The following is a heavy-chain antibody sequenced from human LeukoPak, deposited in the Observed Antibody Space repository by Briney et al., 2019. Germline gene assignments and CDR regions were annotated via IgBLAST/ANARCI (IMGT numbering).Heavy chain of an antibody. V-gene: IGHV4-34*01. Sequence: SSETLSLTCAVYGGSFSGYYWSWIRQPPGKGLEWIGEINHSGSTNYNPSLKSRVTISVDTSKDQFSLKLSSVTAADTAVYYCASVYDIYYYYGMDVWGQGTTVTVSS. J-gene: IGHJ6*02. CDR2: INHSGST. CDR1: GGSFSGYY. D-gene: IGHD3-9*01. CDR3: ASVYDIYYYYGMDV.